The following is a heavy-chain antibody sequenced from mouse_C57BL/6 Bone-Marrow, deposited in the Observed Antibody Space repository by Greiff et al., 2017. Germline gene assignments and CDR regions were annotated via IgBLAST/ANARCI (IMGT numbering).Heavy chain of an antibody. CDR1: GYTFTSYW. CDR3: ARFLYYYGSSSDY. D-gene: IGHD1-1*01. Sequence: QVHVKQPGAELVKPGASVKLSCKASGYTFTSYWMHWVKQRPGQGLEWIGMIHPNSGSTNYNEKFKSKATLTVDNSSRTAYMQLSSLTSEDSAVYYCARFLYYYGSSSDYWGQGTTLTVSS. V-gene: IGHV1-64*01. CDR2: IHPNSGST. J-gene: IGHJ2*01.